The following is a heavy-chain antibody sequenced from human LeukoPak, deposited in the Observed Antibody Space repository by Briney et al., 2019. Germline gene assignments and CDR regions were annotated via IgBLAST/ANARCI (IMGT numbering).Heavy chain of an antibody. CDR3: AREVSYYDSSGYPPIDWFDP. V-gene: IGHV3-21*01. J-gene: IGHJ5*02. CDR2: ISSSISYI. D-gene: IGHD3-22*01. CDR1: GFTFSSYS. Sequence: GGSLRLSCAASGFTFSSYSMNWVRQAPGKGLEWVSSISSSISYIYYADSVKGRFTISRGNAKNSLYLQMNSLRAEDTAVYYCAREVSYYDSSGYPPIDWFDPWGQGTLVTVSS.